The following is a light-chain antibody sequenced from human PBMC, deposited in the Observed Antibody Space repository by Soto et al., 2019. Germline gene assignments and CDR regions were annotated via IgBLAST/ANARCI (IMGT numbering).Light chain of an antibody. V-gene: IGKV3-20*01. J-gene: IGKJ5*01. CDR2: GTS. CDR1: QSVKSTS. Sequence: VLTQSPGTLSLSPGERATLSCRASQSVKSTSLVWYQKKPAQAPRLLLYGTSSRATGIPDRFSGGGSGTDFTLTISRLEPEDFAVYYCQHYNSSPPITFGQGTRLEIK. CDR3: QHYNSSPPIT.